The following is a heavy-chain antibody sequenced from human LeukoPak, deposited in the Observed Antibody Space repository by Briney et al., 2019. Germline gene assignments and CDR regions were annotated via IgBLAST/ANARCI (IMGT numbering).Heavy chain of an antibody. CDR1: GGSVSRGGYY. V-gene: IGHV4-34*01. D-gene: IGHD5-18*01. J-gene: IGHJ4*02. CDR3: ARARIQLWLRTFDY. CDR2: INHSGST. Sequence: SETLSLTCTVSGGSVSRGGYYWSWIRQPPGKGLEWIGKINHSGSTNYNPSLKSRVTISVDTSKSQFSLKLSSVTAADTAVYYCARARIQLWLRTFDYWGQGTLVTVSS.